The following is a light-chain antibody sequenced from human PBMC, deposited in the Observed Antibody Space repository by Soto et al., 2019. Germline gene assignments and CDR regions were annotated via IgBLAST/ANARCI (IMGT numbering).Light chain of an antibody. J-gene: IGKJ5*01. CDR3: QQRSNSPT. CDR2: DAS. CDR1: QSVSSY. Sequence: DIVLTQSPATLSLSPGERATLSCRASQSVSSYLAWYQQKPGQAPRLLIYDASNRATGIPARFSGSGSGTDFTLTISRLEPEDFAVYYCQQRSNSPTFGQGTRLEIK. V-gene: IGKV3-11*01.